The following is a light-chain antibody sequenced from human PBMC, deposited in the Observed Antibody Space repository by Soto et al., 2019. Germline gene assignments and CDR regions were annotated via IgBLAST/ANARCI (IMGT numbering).Light chain of an antibody. CDR1: QSVSSS. CDR3: HQYNSWPRGT. J-gene: IGKJ3*01. V-gene: IGKV3-15*01. CDR2: DTS. Sequence: EIVVTQSPATLSVSPGERVTLSCRASQSVSSSLAWYQQRPAQAPRLLIYDTSTRAAGISARFSGSGSGTEFTLTISSLQSEDFAVYYCHQYNSWPRGTFGPGTKVEIK.